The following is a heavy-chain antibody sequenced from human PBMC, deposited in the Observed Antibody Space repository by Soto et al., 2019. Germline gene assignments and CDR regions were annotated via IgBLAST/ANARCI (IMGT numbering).Heavy chain of an antibody. V-gene: IGHV4-59*12. CDR3: ARETYGDYVGYFDP. Sequence: LFLTCTVSGGSISSYDGSWIRQPPGKGLEWIGYIYYSGSTNYNPSLKSRVTISVDTSKNQFSLKVRSVTAADTAVYYCARETYGDYVGYFDPWGQGIQVTVSS. D-gene: IGHD4-17*01. CDR1: GGSISSYD. CDR2: IYYSGST. J-gene: IGHJ5*02.